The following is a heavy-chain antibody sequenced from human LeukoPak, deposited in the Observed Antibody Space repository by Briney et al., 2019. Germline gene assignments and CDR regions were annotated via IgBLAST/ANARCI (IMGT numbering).Heavy chain of an antibody. CDR3: ASEAFAPALAYCGGDCYS. J-gene: IGHJ5*02. CDR1: GFTFSSYA. Sequence: GGSLRLSCAASGFTFSSYAMSWVRQAPGKGLEWVSAISGSGGSTYYADSVKGRFTISRDNSENTLYLQMNSLRAEDTAVYYCASEAFAPALAYCGGDCYSWGQGTLVTVSS. CDR2: ISGSGGST. D-gene: IGHD2-21*01. V-gene: IGHV3-23*01.